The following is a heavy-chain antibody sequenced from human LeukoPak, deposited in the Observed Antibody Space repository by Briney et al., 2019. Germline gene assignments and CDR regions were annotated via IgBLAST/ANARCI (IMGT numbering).Heavy chain of an antibody. D-gene: IGHD1-26*01. J-gene: IGHJ4*02. V-gene: IGHV3-21*04. CDR3: AKCPPVGSYSPFDY. CDR2: ISSSSSYI. Sequence: GGSLRLSCAASGFTFSSYSMNWVRQAPGKGLEWVLSISSSSSYIYYADSVKGRFTISRDNSKNTLYLQMNSLRAEDTAVYYCAKCPPVGSYSPFDYWGQGTLVTVSS. CDR1: GFTFSSYS.